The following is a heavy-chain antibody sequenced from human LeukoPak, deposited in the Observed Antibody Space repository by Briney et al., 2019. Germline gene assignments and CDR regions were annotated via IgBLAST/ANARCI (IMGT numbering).Heavy chain of an antibody. CDR2: ISGSGGST. V-gene: IGHV3-23*01. D-gene: IGHD3-22*01. J-gene: IGHJ4*02. CDR1: GFTFSSYA. CDR3: AKSPLTMDSGYYSY. Sequence: GGSLRLSCAASGFTFSSYAMSWVRQAPGKGLGWVSAISGSGGSTYYADSVKGRFTISRDNSKNTLYLQMNSLRAEDTAVYYCAKSPLTMDSGYYSYWGQGTLVTVSS.